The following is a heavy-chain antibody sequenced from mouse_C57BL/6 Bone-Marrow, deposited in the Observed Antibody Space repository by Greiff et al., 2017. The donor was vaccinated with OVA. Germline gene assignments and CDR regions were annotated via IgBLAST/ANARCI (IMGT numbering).Heavy chain of an antibody. CDR3: SRCGTTVVESYAMDY. CDR1: GYTFTGYW. J-gene: IGHJ4*01. Sequence: QVQLQQSGAELMKPGASVKLSCKATGYTFTGYWIEWVKQRPGHGLEWIGEIFPGSGSTNYNEKFKGKATFTADKSSNTAYMQLSSLTTEDSDIYYGSRCGTTVVESYAMDYWGQGTSVTVSS. CDR2: IFPGSGST. V-gene: IGHV1-9*01. D-gene: IGHD1-1*01.